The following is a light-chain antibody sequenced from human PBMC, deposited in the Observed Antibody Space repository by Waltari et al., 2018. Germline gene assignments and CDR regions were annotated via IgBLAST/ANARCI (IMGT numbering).Light chain of an antibody. CDR1: NSAVGHYNL. Sequence: QSALTQPASVSGSPGQSITIYCTGSNSAVGHYNLVSWYQQHPGKAPKLLLYEVNQRPSGVSSRFSGSKSGITASLTISGLQAEDEADFYCCSYAGSTTWLFGGGTRLTVL. CDR2: EVN. CDR3: CSYAGSTTWL. J-gene: IGLJ2*01. V-gene: IGLV2-23*02.